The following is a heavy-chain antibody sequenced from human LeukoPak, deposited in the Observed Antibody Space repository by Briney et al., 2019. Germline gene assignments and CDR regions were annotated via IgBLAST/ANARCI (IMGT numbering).Heavy chain of an antibody. CDR2: LQSDGSHI. V-gene: IGHV3-30*02. J-gene: IGHJ3*02. CDR3: ATSRGVHSSAKHFDAFDI. CDR1: GFTFTSYD. D-gene: IGHD6-19*01. Sequence: GGSLRLSCAASGFTFTSYDVYWVRQAPGKGLEWVAFLQSDGSHIYYAESVKGRFTISRDRSKNTLYLQMNSLRAEDTAVYYCATSRGVHSSAKHFDAFDIWGQGTMVTVSS.